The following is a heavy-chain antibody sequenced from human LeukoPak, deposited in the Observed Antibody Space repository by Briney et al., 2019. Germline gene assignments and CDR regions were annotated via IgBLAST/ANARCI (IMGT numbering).Heavy chain of an antibody. J-gene: IGHJ4*02. CDR1: GFTFSSYG. CDR3: AKDRYSYAFEYSDS. CDR2: ISNDGSKK. V-gene: IGHV3-30*18. D-gene: IGHD5-18*01. Sequence: GGSLRLSCAASGFTFSSYGMHWVRQAPGKGLDWVAVISNDGSKKYYADTVKGRFTISRDNSKNTLSLQVSSLRTEDTAVYYCAKDRYSYAFEYSDSWGQGTLVTVSS.